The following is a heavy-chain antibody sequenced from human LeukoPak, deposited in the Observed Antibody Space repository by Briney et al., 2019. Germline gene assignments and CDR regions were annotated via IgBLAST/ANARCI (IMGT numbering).Heavy chain of an antibody. CDR2: ISGSGGST. V-gene: IGHV3-23*01. CDR3: AKSRVGGIAAAGTSFDY. Sequence: PGGSLRLSCAASGFTFISYAMSWVRQAPGKGLERVSAISGSGGSTYYAYPVKGRFTISRDNSKNTLYLQMNSLRAEDTAVSYCAKSRVGGIAAAGTSFDYWGQGTLVTVSS. J-gene: IGHJ4*02. D-gene: IGHD6-13*01. CDR1: GFTFISYA.